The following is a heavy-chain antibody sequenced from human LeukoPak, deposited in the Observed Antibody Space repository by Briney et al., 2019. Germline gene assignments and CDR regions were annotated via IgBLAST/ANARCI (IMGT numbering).Heavy chain of an antibody. Sequence: GASVKVSCKASGYTFTSYAISWVRQAPGQGLEWMGGIIPIFGTANYAQKFQGRVTITADESTSTAYMELSSLRSEDTAVYYCARDLGENGDYGAFDIWGQGTMVTVSS. D-gene: IGHD4-17*01. J-gene: IGHJ3*02. CDR2: IIPIFGTA. CDR3: ARDLGENGDYGAFDI. CDR1: GYTFTSYA. V-gene: IGHV1-69*13.